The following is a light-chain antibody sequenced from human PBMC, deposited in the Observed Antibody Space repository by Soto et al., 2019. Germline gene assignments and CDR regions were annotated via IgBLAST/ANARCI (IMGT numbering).Light chain of an antibody. J-gene: IGLJ1*01. CDR3: FSKISGFVYG. Sequence: QSVLAQPASASGSFGSSSTISCSGPNTDLGVYGYVSWYQHHPGKAPKLLIYDVNKRPSGISDRFSGSKSGDTASLTISGLQAEEEADYFCFSKISGFVYGFGTGTKVTVL. CDR1: NTDLGVYGY. CDR2: DVN. V-gene: IGLV2-14*01.